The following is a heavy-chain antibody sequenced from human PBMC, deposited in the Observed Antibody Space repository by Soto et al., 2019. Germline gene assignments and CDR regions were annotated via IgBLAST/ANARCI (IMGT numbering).Heavy chain of an antibody. D-gene: IGHD6-13*01. CDR1: GYSFTSYW. Sequence: GESLKISCKGSGYSFTSYWIGWVRQMPGKGLEWMGIIYPGDSDTRYSPSFKGQVTISADKSISTAYLQWSSLKASDTAMYYCATSYTTGYSSIWRTYFDYWGQGTLVTVSS. J-gene: IGHJ4*02. CDR2: IYPGDSDT. V-gene: IGHV5-51*01. CDR3: ATSYTTGYSSIWRTYFDY.